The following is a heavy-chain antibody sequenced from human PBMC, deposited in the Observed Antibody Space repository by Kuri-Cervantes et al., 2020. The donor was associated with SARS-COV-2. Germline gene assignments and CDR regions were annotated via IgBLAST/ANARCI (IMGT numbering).Heavy chain of an antibody. J-gene: IGHJ3*02. CDR2: INPSGGST. Sequence: ASVKVSCKASGYTFTSYGISWVRQAPGQGLEWMGIINPSGGSTSYAQKFQGRVTMTEDTSTDTAYMELSSLRSEDTAVYYCARDDSSGWPQGASNSPLDAFDIWGQGTMVTVSS. D-gene: IGHD6-19*01. CDR3: ARDDSSGWPQGASNSPLDAFDI. CDR1: GYTFTSYG. V-gene: IGHV1-46*01.